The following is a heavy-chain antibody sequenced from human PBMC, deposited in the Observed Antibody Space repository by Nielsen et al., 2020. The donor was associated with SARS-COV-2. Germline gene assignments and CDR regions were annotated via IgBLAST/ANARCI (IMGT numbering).Heavy chain of an antibody. CDR3: TRAFRRPPYDGMDV. CDR2: INPNSCGA. Sequence: SVKVSCMSSVYTFTDYYIYWLRQAPAQGFEWMGRINPNSCGANYAQKFQGRGTITGDTSINIAYMELSRLRSDDTAVYYCTRAFRRPPYDGMDVWGQGTTVSVSS. CDR1: VYTFTDYY. D-gene: IGHD3-10*01. V-gene: IGHV1-2*06. J-gene: IGHJ6*02.